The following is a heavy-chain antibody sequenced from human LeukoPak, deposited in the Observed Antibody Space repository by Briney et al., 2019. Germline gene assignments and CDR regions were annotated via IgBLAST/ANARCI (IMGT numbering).Heavy chain of an antibody. Sequence: PGRSLRLSCAASGFTFSSYGMHWVRQAPGKGLEWVSAISGSGGSTYYADSVKGRFTISRDNSKNTLYLQMNSLRAEDTAVYYCAKLGGFFGDYGDSNIDYWGQGTLVTVSS. CDR2: ISGSGGST. D-gene: IGHD4-17*01. CDR3: AKLGGFFGDYGDSNIDY. J-gene: IGHJ4*02. V-gene: IGHV3-23*01. CDR1: GFTFSSYG.